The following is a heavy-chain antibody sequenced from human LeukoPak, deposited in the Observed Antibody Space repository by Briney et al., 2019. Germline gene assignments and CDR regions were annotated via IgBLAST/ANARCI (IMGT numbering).Heavy chain of an antibody. CDR3: ATEAVDTAMVTLGMDV. CDR2: INHSGST. D-gene: IGHD5-18*01. CDR1: GGSFSGYY. J-gene: IGHJ6*02. Sequence: SETLSLTCAVYGGSFSGYYWSWIREPPGKGLEWIGEINHSGSTNYNPSLKSRVTISVDTSKNQFSLKLSSVTAADTAVYYCATEAVDTAMVTLGMDVWGQGTTVTVSS. V-gene: IGHV4-34*01.